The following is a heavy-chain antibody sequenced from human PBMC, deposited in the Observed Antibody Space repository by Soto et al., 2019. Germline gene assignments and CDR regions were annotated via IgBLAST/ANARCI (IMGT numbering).Heavy chain of an antibody. J-gene: IGHJ4*02. V-gene: IGHV4-31*03. Sequence: QVRLQEWGPGLVKPSQTLSLTCTVSGGFIRSSGYYWSWIRQHPGKGLEWIGYIYDSGSTYYNPSLKMRASISVDTSENQFSLKLNSVTAADTAVYYCARVSFSASGSYLLDYWGQGTLVTVSS. CDR3: ARVSFSASGSYLLDY. CDR1: GGFIRSSGYY. D-gene: IGHD3-10*01. CDR2: IYDSGST.